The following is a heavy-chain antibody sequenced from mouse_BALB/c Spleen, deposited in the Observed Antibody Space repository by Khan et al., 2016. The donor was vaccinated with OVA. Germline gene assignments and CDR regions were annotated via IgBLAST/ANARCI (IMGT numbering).Heavy chain of an antibody. Sequence: EVQLQESGPGLVKPSQSLSLTCTVTGNSITSGYAWNWIRQFPENKLEWMGYISYSGATSYIPSLKSRISITRDTSKNQFFLQLNSVTTEDTATYYCARGNYYGYYFDYWGQGTTLTVSS. D-gene: IGHD1-1*01. CDR2: ISYSGAT. J-gene: IGHJ2*01. CDR3: ARGNYYGYYFDY. CDR1: GNSITSGYA. V-gene: IGHV3-2*02.